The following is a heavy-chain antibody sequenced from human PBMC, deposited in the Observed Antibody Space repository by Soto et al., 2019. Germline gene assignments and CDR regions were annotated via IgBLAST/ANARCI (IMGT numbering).Heavy chain of an antibody. V-gene: IGHV3-30-3*01. CDR2: ISHHGSNK. J-gene: IGHJ2*01. CDR3: ARDARTTVTTRGVWYFDV. D-gene: IGHD4-17*01. CDR1: GFTFSSYA. Sequence: QVQLVESGGGVVQPGGSLRLSCAASGFTFSSYAMHWVRQAPGKGLEWVALISHHGSNKYSADSVRGRFTISRDNSKNTLYLQMNSLRPDDTSIYYCARDARTTVTTRGVWYFDVWGRGTLVTVSS.